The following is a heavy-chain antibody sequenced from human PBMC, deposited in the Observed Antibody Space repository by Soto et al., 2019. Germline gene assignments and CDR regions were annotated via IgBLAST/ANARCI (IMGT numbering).Heavy chain of an antibody. J-gene: IGHJ6*03. CDR2: INPNSGGT. V-gene: IGHV1-2*04. Sequence: ASVKVSCKASGGTFSSYAISWVRQAPGQGLEWMGWINPNSGGTNYAQKFQGWVTMTRDTSISTAYLELSRLRSDDTAVYYCARGTAGDFWSGYYSSTYMDVWGKGTTVTVSS. D-gene: IGHD3-3*01. CDR3: ARGTAGDFWSGYYSSTYMDV. CDR1: GGTFSSYA.